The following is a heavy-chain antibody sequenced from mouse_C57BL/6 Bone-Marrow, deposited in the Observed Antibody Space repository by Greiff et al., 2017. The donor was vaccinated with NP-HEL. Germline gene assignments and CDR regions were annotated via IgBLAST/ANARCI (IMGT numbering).Heavy chain of an antibody. Sequence: QVQLQQSGAELVRPGTSVKMSCKASGYTFTNYWIGWAKQRPGHGLEWIGDIYPGGGYTNYNEKFKGKATLTADKSSSTAYMQLSSLTSEDSAIYYCARRLWLRHYAMDYWGQGTSVTVSS. CDR1: GYTFTNYW. D-gene: IGHD2-2*01. J-gene: IGHJ4*01. V-gene: IGHV1-63*01. CDR2: IYPGGGYT. CDR3: ARRLWLRHYAMDY.